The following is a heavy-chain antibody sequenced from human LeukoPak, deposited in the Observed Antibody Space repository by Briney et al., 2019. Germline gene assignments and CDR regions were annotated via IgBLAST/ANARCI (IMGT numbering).Heavy chain of an antibody. Sequence: GGSLRLSCAASGFTFSNAWMSWVRQAPGKGLEWVGRIKSKTDGGTTDYAAPAKGRFTISRDDSKNTLYLQMNSLKTEDTAVYYCTTVRRYCSGGSCYSNYWGQGTLVTVSS. CDR1: GFTFSNAW. V-gene: IGHV3-15*01. CDR3: TTVRRYCSGGSCYSNY. CDR2: IKSKTDGGTT. D-gene: IGHD2-15*01. J-gene: IGHJ4*02.